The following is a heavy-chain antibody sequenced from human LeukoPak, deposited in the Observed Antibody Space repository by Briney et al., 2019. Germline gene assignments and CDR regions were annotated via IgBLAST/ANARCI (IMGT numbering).Heavy chain of an antibody. J-gene: IGHJ3*02. V-gene: IGHV3-74*01. CDR1: GFTFSSYW. CDR2: INTDGSST. CDR3: VRAVPAAILGAFDI. D-gene: IGHD2-2*02. Sequence: PGGSLRLSCAASGFTFSSYWMHWVRQAPGKGLVWVSHINTDGSSTSYADSVKGRFTISRDNAKNTLYLQMNSLRVEGTAIYYCVRAVPAAILGAFDIWGQGTMVTVSS.